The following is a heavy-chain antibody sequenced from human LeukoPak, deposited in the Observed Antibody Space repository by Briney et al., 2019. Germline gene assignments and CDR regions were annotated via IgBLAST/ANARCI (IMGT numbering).Heavy chain of an antibody. D-gene: IGHD3-10*01. V-gene: IGHV3-23*01. CDR3: ASDYYGSGSYYLGGY. Sequence: GGSLRLSCAASGFSFSSHAMSWVRQAPGRGLEWVSAISSAGGFTTYYADSVRGRFTISRDNSKNSLYLQMNSLRAEDTAMYYCASDYYGSGSYYLGGYCGQGTLVTVSS. J-gene: IGHJ4*02. CDR1: GFSFSSHA. CDR2: ISSAGGFTT.